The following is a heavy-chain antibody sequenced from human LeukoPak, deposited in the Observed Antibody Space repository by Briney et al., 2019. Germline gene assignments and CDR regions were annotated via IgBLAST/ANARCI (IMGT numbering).Heavy chain of an antibody. Sequence: ASVKVSCKASGYTFTGYYMHWVRQAPGQGLEWMGWINPNSGGTNYAQKFQGRVTMTRDTSISTAYMELSRLRSDDTAVYYCARAPLLRYDFWSGYSRNHDVFDIWGQGTMVTVSS. D-gene: IGHD3-3*01. CDR3: ARAPLLRYDFWSGYSRNHDVFDI. J-gene: IGHJ3*02. V-gene: IGHV1-2*02. CDR1: GYTFTGYY. CDR2: INPNSGGT.